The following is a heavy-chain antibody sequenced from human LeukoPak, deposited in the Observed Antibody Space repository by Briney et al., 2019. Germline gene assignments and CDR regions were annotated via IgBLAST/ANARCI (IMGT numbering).Heavy chain of an antibody. V-gene: IGHV3-66*01. CDR1: GFTISSSY. J-gene: IGHJ4*02. CDR2: IYGADTI. D-gene: IGHD4/OR15-4a*01. CDR3: ARGARGAYFDY. Sequence: GGSLRLSCAASGFTISSSYMSWVCQVPGKGLEWVSCIYGADTIYYADFVKDRFTISRDSNRNILYLQMNSLRADDTAVYYCARGARGAYFDYWGQGTLVTVSS.